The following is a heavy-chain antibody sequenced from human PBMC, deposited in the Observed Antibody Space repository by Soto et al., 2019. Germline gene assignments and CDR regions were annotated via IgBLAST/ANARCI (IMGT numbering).Heavy chain of an antibody. D-gene: IGHD3-22*01. J-gene: IGHJ6*02. CDR2: IDHSGST. Sequence: QVQLQQWGAGLLKPSETLSLTCAVYGGSFSAYYWSWIRQPPGKGLEWIGEIDHSGSTNYNPSLESRVNISVDTSKNQFSLKVSSVTAADTAVYHCARTDRAIFYGMDVWGQGTTVTVSS. CDR1: GGSFSAYY. V-gene: IGHV4-34*01. CDR3: ARTDRAIFYGMDV.